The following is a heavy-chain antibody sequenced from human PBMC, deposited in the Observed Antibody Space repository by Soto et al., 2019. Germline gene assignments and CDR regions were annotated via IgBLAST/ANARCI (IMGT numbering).Heavy chain of an antibody. CDR3: ARLRGISSSAYYYGMDV. V-gene: IGHV1-2*02. J-gene: IGHJ6*02. Sequence: ASVKVSCKASGYTFTGYYMHWVRQAPGQGLEWMGWINPNSGGTNYAQKFQGRVTMTRDTSISTAYMELSRLRSDDTAVYYCARLRGISSSAYYYGMDVWGQGTKVTVSS. D-gene: IGHD6-6*01. CDR1: GYTFTGYY. CDR2: INPNSGGT.